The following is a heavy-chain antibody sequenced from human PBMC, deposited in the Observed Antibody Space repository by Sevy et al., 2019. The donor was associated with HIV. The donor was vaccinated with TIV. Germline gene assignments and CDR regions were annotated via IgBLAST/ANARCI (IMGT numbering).Heavy chain of an antibody. D-gene: IGHD6-25*01. CDR3: AKEDFRGFDA. CDR2: ISSSGGST. J-gene: IGHJ5*02. CDR1: GFTFSSYA. Sequence: GGSLRLSCVASGFTFSSYAMNWVRQAPGKGLEWVASISSSGGSTYYADSVKGRFTISRDNSKKMVDLQMNSLGVADTAVYFCAKEDFRGFDAWGQGTLVTVSS. V-gene: IGHV3-23*01.